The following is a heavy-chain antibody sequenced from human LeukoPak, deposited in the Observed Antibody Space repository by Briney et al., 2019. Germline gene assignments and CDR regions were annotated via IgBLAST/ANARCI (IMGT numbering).Heavy chain of an antibody. J-gene: IGHJ4*02. CDR3: ARDYGHHGEYFDY. Sequence: GGSLRLSCAASGFTFSSYSMNWVRQAPGKGLEWVSSISSSSSSMYYADSVKDRFTISRDNAKNSLYLQMNSLRAEDTAVYYCARDYGHHGEYFDYWGQGTLVTVSS. CDR1: GFTFSSYS. CDR2: ISSSSSSM. V-gene: IGHV3-21*01. D-gene: IGHD3-10*01.